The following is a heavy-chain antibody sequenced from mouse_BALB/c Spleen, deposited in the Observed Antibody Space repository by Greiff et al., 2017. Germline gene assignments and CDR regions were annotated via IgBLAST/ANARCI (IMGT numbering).Heavy chain of an antibody. CDR1: GFNIKDYY. D-gene: IGHD2-4*01. Sequence: EVQLQQSGAELVRSGASVKLSCTASGFNIKDYYMHWVKQRPEQGLEWIGWIDPENGDTEYAPKFQGKATMTADTSSNTAYLQLSSLTSEDTAVYYCNWNDNGPFAYWGQGTLVTVSA. CDR3: NWNDNGPFAY. CDR2: IDPENGDT. V-gene: IGHV14-4*02. J-gene: IGHJ3*01.